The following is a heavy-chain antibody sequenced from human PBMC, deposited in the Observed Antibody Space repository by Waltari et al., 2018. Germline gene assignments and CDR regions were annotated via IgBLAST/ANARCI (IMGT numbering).Heavy chain of an antibody. J-gene: IGHJ4*02. CDR1: GFTFSNYN. V-gene: IGHV3-21*01. D-gene: IGHD7-27*01. Sequence: EEQLVESGGGLVKPGGSLRLSCAGSGFTFSNYNMNWVRQAPGKGLEWVSSISTTSTYTHYADSVKGRFTISRDNAKNSLFLQMNSLTTEDMAVYYCATGGWGFYFDYWGQGTLLTVSS. CDR3: ATGGWGFYFDY. CDR2: ISTTSTYT.